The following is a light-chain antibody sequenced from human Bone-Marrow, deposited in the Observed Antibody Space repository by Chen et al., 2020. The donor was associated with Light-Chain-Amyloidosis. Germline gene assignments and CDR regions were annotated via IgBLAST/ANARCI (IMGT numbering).Light chain of an antibody. V-gene: IGLV2-14*01. Sequence: QSALTQPASVSGSPGQSITISCTGTSSDVGGDNHVSWYQQHPDKAPKLMIYEFTNRPSWVTDRFSGSKSDNTASLTISGLQTEDEADYFCSSYTITTTLVLESGTRVTVL. CDR2: EFT. CDR1: SSDVGGDNH. J-gene: IGLJ1*01. CDR3: SSYTITTTLV.